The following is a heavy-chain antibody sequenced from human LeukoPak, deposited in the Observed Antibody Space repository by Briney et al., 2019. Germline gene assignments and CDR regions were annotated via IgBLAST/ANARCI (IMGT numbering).Heavy chain of an antibody. CDR2: IYYSGST. CDR3: ARDGLDYYYYYMDV. V-gene: IGHV4-39*07. Sequence: SETLSLTCTVSGGSISSSSYYWGWIRQPPGEGLEWIGSIYYSGSTYYNPSLKSRVTISVDTSKNQFSLKLSSVTAADTAVYYCARDGLDYYYYYMDVWGKGTTVTVSS. D-gene: IGHD1-1*01. CDR1: GGSISSSSYY. J-gene: IGHJ6*03.